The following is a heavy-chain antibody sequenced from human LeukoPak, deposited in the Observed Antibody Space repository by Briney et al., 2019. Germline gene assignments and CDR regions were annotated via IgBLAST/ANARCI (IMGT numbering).Heavy chain of an antibody. V-gene: IGHV3-21*04. J-gene: IGHJ4*02. D-gene: IGHD6-19*01. CDR2: ISSDGIYV. Sequence: GGSLRLSCAASGFTFSSYSMVWVRQAPGKGLEWVSSISSDGIYVYYIDSVKGRFTISRDNAKNSLYLRMTSLRAEDTAVYYCARRSGIAVAGAFDYWGQGTLVTVSS. CDR1: GFTFSSYS. CDR3: ARRSGIAVAGAFDY.